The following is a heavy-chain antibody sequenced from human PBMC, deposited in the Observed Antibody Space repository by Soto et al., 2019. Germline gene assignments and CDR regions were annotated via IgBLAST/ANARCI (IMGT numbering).Heavy chain of an antibody. CDR2: IWYDGSNK. CDR3: ARDPNTIFGVVINWFDP. CDR1: GFTFSSYG. D-gene: IGHD3-3*01. J-gene: IGHJ5*02. Sequence: QVQLVESGGGVVQPGRSLRLSCAASGFTFSSYGMHWVRQAPGKGLEWVAVIWYDGSNKYYADSVKGRFTISRDNSKNTLYLQMNSLRAEDTAVYYCARDPNTIFGVVINWFDPWGQGTLVTVSS. V-gene: IGHV3-33*01.